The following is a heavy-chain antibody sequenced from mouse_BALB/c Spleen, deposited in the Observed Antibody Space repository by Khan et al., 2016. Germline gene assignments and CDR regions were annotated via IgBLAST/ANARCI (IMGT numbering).Heavy chain of an antibody. CDR3: ERIYDDCYEAMDY. CDR2: ISYSGST. V-gene: IGHV3-8*02. J-gene: IGHJ4*01. CDR1: GDSITSGF. D-gene: IGHD2-3*01. Sequence: EVQLQESGPSLVNPSQTLSLTCSVTGDSITSGFWNWIRKFPGNKLEYMGYISYSGSTYYNPSLISRLSITRDTSKNQYYLQLNSVTTEDTATYYGERIYDDCYEAMDYWGQGTSVNVSP.